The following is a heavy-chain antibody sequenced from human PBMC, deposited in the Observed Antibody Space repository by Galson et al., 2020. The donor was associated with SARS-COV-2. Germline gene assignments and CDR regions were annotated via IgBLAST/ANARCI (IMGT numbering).Heavy chain of an antibody. J-gene: IGHJ4*02. Sequence: ASVKVSCKASGYTFTGYYMHWVRQAPGQGLEWMRWINPNSGGKIYAQKLQGRVTLTRDPSISTAYMELSRLRSDDTAVYYCARESLYSSGWYEYWGQVTLVTVSS. CDR3: ARESLYSSGWYEY. CDR2: INPNSGGK. D-gene: IGHD6-13*01. V-gene: IGHV1-2*02. CDR1: GYTFTGYY.